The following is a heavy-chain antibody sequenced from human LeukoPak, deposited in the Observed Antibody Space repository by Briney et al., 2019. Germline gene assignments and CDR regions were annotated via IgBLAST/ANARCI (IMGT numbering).Heavy chain of an antibody. V-gene: IGHV3-7*01. CDR2: IKQDGSEK. CDR3: ARVEMATIHY. CDR1: GFTFITFW. Sequence: AGSLTCSCSASGFTFITFWRTWDRPAPGKGLEWVANIKQDGSEKYYVDSVKGRLTISRDNAKNSLYLQMNSLRAEDTAVYYCARVEMATIHYWGQGTLVTVSS. J-gene: IGHJ4*02. D-gene: IGHD5-24*01.